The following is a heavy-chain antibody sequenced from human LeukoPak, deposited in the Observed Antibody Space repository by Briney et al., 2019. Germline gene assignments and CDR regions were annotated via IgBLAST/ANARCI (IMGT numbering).Heavy chain of an antibody. CDR3: ARVWDPYYDFWSGYYKTLGYFDY. D-gene: IGHD3-3*01. J-gene: IGHJ4*02. CDR1: GITFRRHW. V-gene: IGHV3-7*01. Sequence: GGSLRLSCAASGITFRRHWMSWVRQAPGKGLEWVANIDEDGGEKNYVDSVKGRFTISRDNAKNSWYLQMNSLRTEDTAMYYCARVWDPYYDFWSGYYKTLGYFDYWGQGTLVTVSS. CDR2: IDEDGGEK.